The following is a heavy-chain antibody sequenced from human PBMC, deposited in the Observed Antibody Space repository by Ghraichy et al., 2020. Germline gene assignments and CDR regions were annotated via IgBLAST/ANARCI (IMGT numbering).Heavy chain of an antibody. V-gene: IGHV4-39*01. CDR1: GGSISSSSHY. D-gene: IGHD3-10*01. CDR3: ARPGGGLFDY. J-gene: IGHJ4*02. Sequence: SETLSLTCTVSGGSISSSSHYWGWIRQPPGKGLEWIGSIYYSGRTYYNTSLKSRVTISVDTSKKQFSLKLSSVTAADTAVYYCARPGGGLFDYWGQGTLVTVSS. CDR2: IYYSGRT.